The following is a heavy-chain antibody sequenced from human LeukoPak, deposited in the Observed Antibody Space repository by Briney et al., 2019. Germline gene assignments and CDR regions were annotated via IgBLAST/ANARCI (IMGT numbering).Heavy chain of an antibody. J-gene: IGHJ4*02. CDR2: SDTSGST. CDR1: GGSISSGSYY. V-gene: IGHV4-61*02. Sequence: SETLSLTCTLSGGSISSGSYYWSWIRQPAGKGLEWIGRSDTSGSTNYNPSLKSRVTISLDTSKNQFSLKLSSVTAADTAVYYCARYYSHTSDWSEGGLDQWGQGTLVTFSS. CDR3: ARYYSHTSDWSEGGLDQ. D-gene: IGHD6-19*01.